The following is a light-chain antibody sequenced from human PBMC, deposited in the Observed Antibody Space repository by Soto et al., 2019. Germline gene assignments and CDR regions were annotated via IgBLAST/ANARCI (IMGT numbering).Light chain of an antibody. CDR1: SSDVGGYNY. J-gene: IGLJ1*01. CDR2: EVS. V-gene: IGLV2-14*01. CDR3: SSYTSSSTFYV. Sequence: QSVLTQPASVSGSPGQSITISCTGTSSDVGGYNYVSWYQQHPGKAPKLMIYEVSNRPSGDSNRFSGSKSGNTASLTISGLQAEDEAEYYCSSYTSSSTFYVFGTGTKVTVL.